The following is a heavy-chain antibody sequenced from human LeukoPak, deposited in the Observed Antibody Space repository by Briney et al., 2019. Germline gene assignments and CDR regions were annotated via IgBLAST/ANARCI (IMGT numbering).Heavy chain of an antibody. CDR2: IYYSGST. CDR1: GGSISSYC. D-gene: IGHD3-3*01. CDR3: ARCTAGITIFGVAAAEPYYFDY. J-gene: IGHJ4*02. V-gene: IGHV4-59*01. Sequence: KTSETLSLTCTVSGGSISSYCWSWIRQPPGKGLEWIGYIYYSGSTNYNPSLKSRVTISVDTSKNQFSLKLSSVTAADTAVYYCARCTAGITIFGVAAAEPYYFDYWGQGTLVTVSS.